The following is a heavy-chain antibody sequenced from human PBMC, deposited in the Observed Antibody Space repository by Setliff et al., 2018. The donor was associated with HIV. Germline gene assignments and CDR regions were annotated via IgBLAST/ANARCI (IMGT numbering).Heavy chain of an antibody. CDR1: GFTFSSYW. CDR3: AKPAGEWLLYDY. CDR2: INSDGSST. J-gene: IGHJ4*02. V-gene: IGHV3-74*01. D-gene: IGHD3-3*01. Sequence: GGSLRLSCAASGFTFSSYWMHWVRQAPGKGPVWVSRINSDGSSTSYADSVKGRFTISRDNAKNTLYLQMNSLRAEDTAVYYCAKPAGEWLLYDYWGQGTLVTVSS.